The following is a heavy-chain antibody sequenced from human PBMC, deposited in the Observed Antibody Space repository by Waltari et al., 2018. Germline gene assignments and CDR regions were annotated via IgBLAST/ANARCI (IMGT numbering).Heavy chain of an antibody. Sequence: QVQLVQSGAEVKKPGASVKVSCKASGYTFTDHYMHWVRQAPGQGLEWMGRINPNRGDSNYAQKFQGRVTMTRDTSISTAYMELSRLRFDDTAVYYCARAFCSGGSCYSEDFWGQGTLVIVSS. CDR3: ARAFCSGGSCYSEDF. CDR1: GYTFTDHY. D-gene: IGHD2-15*01. V-gene: IGHV1-2*06. J-gene: IGHJ4*02. CDR2: INPNRGDS.